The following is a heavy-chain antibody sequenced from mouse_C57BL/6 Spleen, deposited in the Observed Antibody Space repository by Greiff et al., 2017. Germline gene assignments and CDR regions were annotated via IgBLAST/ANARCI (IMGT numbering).Heavy chain of an antibody. CDR2: IDPENGDT. CDR1: GFNIKDDY. J-gene: IGHJ3*01. V-gene: IGHV14-4*01. Sequence: VQLKESGAELVRPGASVKLSCTASGFNIKDDYMHWVKQRPEQGLEWIGWIDPENGDTEYASKFQGKATITADTSSNTAYLQLSSLTSEDTAVYYCSLTDFAYWGQGTLVTVSA. D-gene: IGHD4-1*01. CDR3: SLTDFAY.